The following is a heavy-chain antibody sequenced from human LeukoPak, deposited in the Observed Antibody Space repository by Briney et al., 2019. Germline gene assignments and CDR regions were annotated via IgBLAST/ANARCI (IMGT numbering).Heavy chain of an antibody. CDR3: AKPMTTVTPFDY. V-gene: IGHV3-30*02. J-gene: IGHJ4*02. D-gene: IGHD4-17*01. CDR2: IRYDGSNK. CDR1: GFTFNNYG. Sequence: HPGGSLRLSCAASGFTFNNYGMHWVRQAPGKGLEWVAFIRYDGSNKYYAESVKGRFTISRDDSKNTLYLQMKSQRAEDTAVYYCAKPMTTVTPFDYWGQGTLVTVSS.